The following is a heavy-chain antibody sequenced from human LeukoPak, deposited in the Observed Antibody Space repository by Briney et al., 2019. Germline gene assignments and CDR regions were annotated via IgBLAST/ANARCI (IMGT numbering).Heavy chain of an antibody. D-gene: IGHD3-10*01. V-gene: IGHV1-69*05. J-gene: IGHJ5*02. CDR1: GGTFSSYA. CDR3: ARDTTYTYYYGSGSYSENWFDP. CDR2: IIPIFGTA. Sequence: SVKVSCKASGGTFSSYAISWVRQAPGQGLEWMVGIIPIFGTASYAQKFQGRVTITTDESTSTAYMELSSLRSEDTAVYYCARDTTYTYYYGSGSYSENWFDPWGQGTLVTVSS.